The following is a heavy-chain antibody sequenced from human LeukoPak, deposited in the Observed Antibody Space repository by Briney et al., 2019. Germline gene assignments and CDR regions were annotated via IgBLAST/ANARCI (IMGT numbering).Heavy chain of an antibody. Sequence: GESLKISCKGSGYSFTSYWVGWVRQMPGKGLEWMGIIYPGDPDTRYSPSFQGQVTISADKSISTAYLQWSSLKASDTAMYYCARQTGVLTGWGAFDIWGQETMVTVSS. V-gene: IGHV5-51*01. CDR2: IYPGDPDT. CDR1: GYSFTSYW. D-gene: IGHD3-9*01. J-gene: IGHJ3*02. CDR3: ARQTGVLTGWGAFDI.